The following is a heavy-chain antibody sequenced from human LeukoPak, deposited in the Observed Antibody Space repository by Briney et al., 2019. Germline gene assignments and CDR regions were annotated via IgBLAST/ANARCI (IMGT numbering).Heavy chain of an antibody. CDR3: ARGGGNAFDY. J-gene: IGHJ4*02. CDR1: GGSISTYY. Sequence: PSETLSLTCTVSGGSISTYYWSWIRQPPGKGLERIGYIYYSGSTSYNPSLKSRITISVDTFKNQFSLKLSSVTAADTAVYYCARGGGNAFDYWGQGTLVTVSS. D-gene: IGHD4-23*01. V-gene: IGHV4-59*12. CDR2: IYYSGST.